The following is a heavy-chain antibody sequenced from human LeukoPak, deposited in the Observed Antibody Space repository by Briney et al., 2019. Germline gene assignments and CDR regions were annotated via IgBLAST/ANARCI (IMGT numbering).Heavy chain of an antibody. J-gene: IGHJ4*02. D-gene: IGHD3-22*01. CDR3: AKAPYYCDSSGYRYFDY. CDR1: GSTFSSYA. CDR2: ISYDGSNK. Sequence: PGRSLRLSCAASGSTFSSYAMHWVRQAPGKGLEWVAVISYDGSNKYYADSVKGRFTISRDNSKNTLYLQMSSLRAEDTAVYYCAKAPYYCDSSGYRYFDYWGQGTLVTVSS. V-gene: IGHV3-30*04.